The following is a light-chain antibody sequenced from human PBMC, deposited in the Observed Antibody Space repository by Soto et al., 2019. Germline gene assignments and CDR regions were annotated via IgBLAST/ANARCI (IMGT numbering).Light chain of an antibody. CDR1: SSNLGAGSD. CDR3: QSYDSSLRGWV. Sequence: QSVLTQPPSVSGAPGQRVTISCTGSSSNLGAGSDVSWYQHLPGTAPKLLISANTDRPSGVPDRFSGSKSRTSASLAIAGLQADDEADYYCQSYDSSLRGWVFGGGTKVTVL. V-gene: IGLV1-40*01. CDR2: ANT. J-gene: IGLJ3*02.